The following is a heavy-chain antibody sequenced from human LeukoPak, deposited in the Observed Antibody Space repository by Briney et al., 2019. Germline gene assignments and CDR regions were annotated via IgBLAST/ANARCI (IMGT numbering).Heavy chain of an antibody. CDR1: GFTFSNYG. CDR2: ISDTGGTT. V-gene: IGHV3-23*01. J-gene: IGHJ4*02. CDR3: AKVDILLWFGS. Sequence: PGGSLRLSCAASGFTFSNYGMSWVRQAPGKELEWVSGISDTGGTTHYADSVKGRFTISRDNSKNMLYLQMNSLRAEDTAVYYCAKVDILLWFGSWGQGTLVTVSS. D-gene: IGHD3-10*01.